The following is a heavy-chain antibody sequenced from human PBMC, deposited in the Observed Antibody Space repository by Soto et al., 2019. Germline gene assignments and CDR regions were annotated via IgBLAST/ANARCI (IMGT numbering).Heavy chain of an antibody. CDR1: GFTFSSYA. V-gene: IGHV3-23*01. CDR2: ISGSGGST. CDR3: ASETLEWLLSGYMDV. J-gene: IGHJ6*03. Sequence: PGGSLRLSCAASGFTFSSYAMSWVRQAPGKGLEWVSAISGSGGSTYYADSVKGRSTISRDKSKNTLYLQMNSLRAEDTAVYYCASETLEWLLSGYMDVWGKGTTVTVSS. D-gene: IGHD3-3*01.